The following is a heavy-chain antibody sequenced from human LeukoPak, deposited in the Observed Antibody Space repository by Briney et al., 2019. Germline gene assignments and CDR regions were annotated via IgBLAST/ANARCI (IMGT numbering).Heavy chain of an antibody. CDR3: ARAYYDFWSGYPHYFDY. J-gene: IGHJ4*02. D-gene: IGHD3-3*01. Sequence: GGSLRLSCSASGFTLRSYWVSGVPQARGKGLEWVANIKQDESQKYYVDSVKGRFTISSDNAKISRYLEMNSLRAEETAVYYCARAYYDFWSGYPHYFDYWGQGTLVTVSS. V-gene: IGHV3-7*01. CDR2: IKQDESQK. CDR1: GFTLRSYW.